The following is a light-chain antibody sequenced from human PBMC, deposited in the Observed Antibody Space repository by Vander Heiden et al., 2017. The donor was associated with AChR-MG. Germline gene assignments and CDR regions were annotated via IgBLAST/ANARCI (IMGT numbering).Light chain of an antibody. J-gene: IGKJ2*01. Sequence: EMGWTQSPGTLSLSPGERATLSCRASQSVSSSYLAWYQQKPGQAPRLLIYGASSRATGIPDRFSGSGSGTDFTLTISRLEPEDFAVYYCQQYGSSPMYTFGQGTKLEIK. CDR1: QSVSSSY. V-gene: IGKV3-20*01. CDR3: QQYGSSPMYT. CDR2: GAS.